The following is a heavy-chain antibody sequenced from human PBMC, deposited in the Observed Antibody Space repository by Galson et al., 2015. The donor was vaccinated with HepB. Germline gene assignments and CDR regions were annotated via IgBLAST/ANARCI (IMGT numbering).Heavy chain of an antibody. V-gene: IGHV5-51*01. CDR2: IYPGDSDT. CDR3: ARLNHSSSWYEGFDY. Sequence: QSGAEVKKPGESLKISCKGSGYSFTSYWIGWVRQMPGKGLEWMGIIYPGDSDTRYSPSFQGQVTISADKSISTAYLQWSSLKASDTAMYYCARLNHSSSWYEGFDYWGQGTLVTVSS. D-gene: IGHD6-13*01. CDR1: GYSFTSYW. J-gene: IGHJ4*02.